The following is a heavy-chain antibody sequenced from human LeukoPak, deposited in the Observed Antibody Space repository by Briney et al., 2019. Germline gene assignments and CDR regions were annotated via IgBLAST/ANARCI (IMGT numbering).Heavy chain of an antibody. CDR1: GFTFSSYS. Sequence: GGSLRLSCAASGFTFSSYSMNWVRQAPGKGLEWVSSISSSSSYIYYADSVKGRFTISRDNAKNSLYLQMNSLRAEDTAVYYCARDQLPYNWNYVMDAFDIWGQGTMVTVSS. CDR3: ARDQLPYNWNYVMDAFDI. CDR2: ISSSSSYI. V-gene: IGHV3-21*01. D-gene: IGHD1-7*01. J-gene: IGHJ3*02.